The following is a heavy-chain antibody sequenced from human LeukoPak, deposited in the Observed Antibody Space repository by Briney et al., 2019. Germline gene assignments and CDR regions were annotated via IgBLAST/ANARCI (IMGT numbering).Heavy chain of an antibody. CDR2: ISASGGST. CDR1: GFTFSSSA. Sequence: GGSLILSCAASGFTFSSSAMSWVRQVPGKGLEWVSGISASGGSTSYADSVKGRFTISRDNSKNTLYVQMNSLRDEDTAVYYCAKDQRRESPHYLDSWGQGTLVTVSS. J-gene: IGHJ4*02. CDR3: AKDQRRESPHYLDS. V-gene: IGHV3-23*01.